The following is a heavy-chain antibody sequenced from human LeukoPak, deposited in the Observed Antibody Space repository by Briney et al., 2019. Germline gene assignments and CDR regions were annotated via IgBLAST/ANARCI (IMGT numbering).Heavy chain of an antibody. CDR1: GGSISSSSYY. Sequence: TSETLSLTCTVSGGSISSSSYYWGWIRQPPGKGLEWFGSIYYSGSTYYNPSLKSRVTISVDTSKNQFSLKLSSVTAADTAVYYCARLSIPLKITRGAFDIWGQGTMVTVSS. D-gene: IGHD1-14*01. CDR2: IYYSGST. CDR3: ARLSIPLKITRGAFDI. J-gene: IGHJ3*02. V-gene: IGHV4-39*01.